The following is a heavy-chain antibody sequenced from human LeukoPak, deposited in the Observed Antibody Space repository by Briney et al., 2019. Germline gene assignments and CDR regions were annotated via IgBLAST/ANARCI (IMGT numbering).Heavy chain of an antibody. Sequence: ASVKVSCKASGYTFTSCGISWVRQAPGQGLEWMGWISAYNGNTNYAQKLQGRVTMTTDTSTSTAYMDLRSLRSDDTAVYYCARDGGDYYGSGEPNDYWGQGTLVTVSS. CDR1: GYTFTSCG. J-gene: IGHJ4*02. D-gene: IGHD3-10*01. CDR2: ISAYNGNT. CDR3: ARDGGDYYGSGEPNDY. V-gene: IGHV1-18*01.